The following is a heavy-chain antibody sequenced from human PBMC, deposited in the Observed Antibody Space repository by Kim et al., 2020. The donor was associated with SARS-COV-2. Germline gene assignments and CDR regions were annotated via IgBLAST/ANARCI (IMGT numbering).Heavy chain of an antibody. CDR1: GGSISSSSYY. D-gene: IGHD3-10*01. CDR3: ARGDYYGSGNSGSGAFDI. Sequence: SETLSLTCTVSGGSISSSSYYWGWIRQPPGKGLEWIGSIYYSGSTYYNPSLKSRVTISVDTSKNQFSLKLSSVTAADTAVYYCARGDYYGSGNSGSGAFDIWGQGTMVTVSS. V-gene: IGHV4-39*01. J-gene: IGHJ3*02. CDR2: IYYSGST.